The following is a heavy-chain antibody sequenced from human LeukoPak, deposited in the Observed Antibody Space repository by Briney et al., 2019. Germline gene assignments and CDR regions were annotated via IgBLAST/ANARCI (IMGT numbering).Heavy chain of an antibody. CDR2: VIVGSGRT. V-gene: IGHV1-58*02. J-gene: IGHJ4*02. CDR3: AAELYGGIFGHCCSFAY. CDR1: GFTFSNSA. Sequence: ASVKVSCKTSGFTFSNSAIQWVRQARGQPLEWIGWVIVGSGRTHYARRLHDRLLITRDMATNVATLEVSSLTSEDTAVYYCAAELYGGIFGHCCSFAYWGQGTLVTVSS. D-gene: IGHD2-21*02.